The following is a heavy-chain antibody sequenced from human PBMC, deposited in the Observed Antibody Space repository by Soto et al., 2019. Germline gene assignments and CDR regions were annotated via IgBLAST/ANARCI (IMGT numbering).Heavy chain of an antibody. CDR1: GYTFTSYG. D-gene: IGHD3-10*01. CDR3: ARGGLRRYGTGHYNWFDP. J-gene: IGHJ5*02. V-gene: IGHV1-18*01. Sequence: ASVKVSCKASGYTFTSYGISWVRQAPGQGLEWMGWISAYNGNTNYAQKFQGRVTMTRDTSTSTAYMELRRLRSDDTAVYYCARGGLRRYGTGHYNWFDPWGQGTLVTVSS. CDR2: ISAYNGNT.